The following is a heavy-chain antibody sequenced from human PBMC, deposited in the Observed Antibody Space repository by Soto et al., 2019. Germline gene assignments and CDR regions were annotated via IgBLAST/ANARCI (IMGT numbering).Heavy chain of an antibody. Sequence: QVQLVQSGAEVKKPGASVKVSCKASGYTFTGYYMHWVRQAPGQGLEWMGRINPNSGGTNYAQKFEGRVTMTRDTSISTAYMELSRLRSDDTAVYYCARNGVNIVVVPAAMKGGGWFDPWRQGTLVTVSS. J-gene: IGHJ5*02. CDR3: ARNGVNIVVVPAAMKGGGWFDP. D-gene: IGHD2-2*01. V-gene: IGHV1-2*06. CDR1: GYTFTGYY. CDR2: INPNSGGT.